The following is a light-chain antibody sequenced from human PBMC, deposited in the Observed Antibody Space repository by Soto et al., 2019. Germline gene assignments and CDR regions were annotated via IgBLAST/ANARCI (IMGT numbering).Light chain of an antibody. J-gene: IGLJ3*02. CDR2: STG. Sequence: QAVVTQEPSLTVSPGGTVTLTCASSTGAVTSDYYPTWLQQKPGQPPRALIYSTGTKHSWTPARFSGSLLGGRAALTLSRVQPEDEADYSCLLFFRGAQVWMFGGGTKVTVL. CDR3: LLFFRGAQVWM. V-gene: IGLV7-43*01. CDR1: TGAVTSDYY.